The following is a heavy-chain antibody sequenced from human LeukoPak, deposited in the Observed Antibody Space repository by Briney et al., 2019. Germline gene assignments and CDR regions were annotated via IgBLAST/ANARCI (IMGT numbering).Heavy chain of an antibody. J-gene: IGHJ4*02. CDR3: ANYDGAPRS. V-gene: IGHV4-59*08. Sequence: PSETLSLTCSVSGVPIRTYYWTWFRQPPGKGLEWIGYIYHTGSTNYNPSLKSRVTLSIDTSRSQFSLRLTSVTAADTAVYNCANYDGAPRSWGQGTLVTVSS. CDR2: IYHTGST. D-gene: IGHD3-16*01. CDR1: GVPIRTYY.